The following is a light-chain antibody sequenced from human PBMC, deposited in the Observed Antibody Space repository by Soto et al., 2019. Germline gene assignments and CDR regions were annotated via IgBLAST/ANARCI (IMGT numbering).Light chain of an antibody. Sequence: DIVLTQSPGTLSLSPGERATLSCRASQSVNSDFLAWYQQKPGQAPSPLISGASSRAPGIPDRFTGSGSGTDFSLTISRLEPEDFPVDYCQQYGISPWTFGQGTKVAIK. CDR2: GAS. CDR3: QQYGISPWT. V-gene: IGKV3-20*01. J-gene: IGKJ1*01. CDR1: QSVNSDF.